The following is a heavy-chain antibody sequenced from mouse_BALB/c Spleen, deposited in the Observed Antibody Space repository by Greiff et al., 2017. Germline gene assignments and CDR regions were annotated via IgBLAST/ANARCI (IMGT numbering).Heavy chain of an antibody. CDR3: ARWGPHYYGSSLDY. J-gene: IGHJ2*01. Sequence: EVQLQQSGPELVKPGASVKIPCKASGYTFTDYNMDWVKQSHGKSLEWIGDINPNNGGTIYNQKFKGKATLTVDKSSSTAYMELRSLTSEDTAVYYCARWGPHYYGSSLDYWGQGTTLTVSS. V-gene: IGHV1-18*01. CDR1: GYTFTDYN. D-gene: IGHD1-1*01. CDR2: INPNNGGT.